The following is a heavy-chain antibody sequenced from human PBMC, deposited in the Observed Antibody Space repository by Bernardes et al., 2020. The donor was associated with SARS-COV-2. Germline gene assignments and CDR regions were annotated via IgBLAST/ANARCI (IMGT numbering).Heavy chain of an antibody. V-gene: IGHV3-64D*06. CDR1: GFTLSEYP. CDR2: ISDNGATT. Sequence: GSLRLSCSGSGFTLSEYPMHWVRQTPGKGLEYVSRISDNGATTHYGDSVKGRFTISGDNSKNTMYLQMNSLRVEDTAVYWCVKERRVGDYWGQGILVTVSS. J-gene: IGHJ4*02. CDR3: VKERRVGDY.